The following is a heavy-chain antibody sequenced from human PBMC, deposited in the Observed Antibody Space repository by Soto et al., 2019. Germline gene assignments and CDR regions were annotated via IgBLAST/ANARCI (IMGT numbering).Heavy chain of an antibody. CDR2: IKSKTDGGTT. Sequence: EVQLVESGGGLVKPGGSLRLSCAASGFTFSNAWMSWVRQAPGKGLEWVGRIKSKTDGGTTDYAAPVKGRFTISRDHSIITLYLQMPSLEAEDSAVYAGAAGCTYRRGAYWGQGTPVAVSS. D-gene: IGHD3-16*02. V-gene: IGHV3-15*05. CDR3: AAGCTYRRGAY. J-gene: IGHJ4*02. CDR1: GFTFSNAW.